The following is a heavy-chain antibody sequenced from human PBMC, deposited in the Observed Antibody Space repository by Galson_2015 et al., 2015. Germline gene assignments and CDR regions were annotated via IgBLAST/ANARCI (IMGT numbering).Heavy chain of an antibody. CDR3: AREGHYYFDY. D-gene: IGHD3-3*02. V-gene: IGHV3-48*03. CDR2: ISTRGTTI. CDR1: GFTFSSYE. Sequence: SLRLSCAASGFTFSSYEFIWVRQAPGKGLEWVSYISTRGTTIYYADSVKGRFTISRDNAKNSVFLQMNSLRAEDTAVYYCAREGHYYFDYWGQGTLVTVSS. J-gene: IGHJ4*02.